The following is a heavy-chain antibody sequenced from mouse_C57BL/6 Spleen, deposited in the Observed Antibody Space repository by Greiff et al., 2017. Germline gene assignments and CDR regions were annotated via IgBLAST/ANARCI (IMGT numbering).Heavy chain of an antibody. V-gene: IGHV1-15*01. CDR2: IDPETGGT. D-gene: IGHD2-3*01. Sequence: QVQLQQSGAELVRPGASVTLSCKASGYTFTDYEMHWVKQTPVHGLEWIGAIDPETGGTAYNQKFKGKAILTADKSSSTAYMELRSLTSEDSAVYYCTTGGLLPYYFDYGGKGTTLTVSS. CDR1: GYTFTDYE. J-gene: IGHJ2*01. CDR3: TTGGLLPYYFDY.